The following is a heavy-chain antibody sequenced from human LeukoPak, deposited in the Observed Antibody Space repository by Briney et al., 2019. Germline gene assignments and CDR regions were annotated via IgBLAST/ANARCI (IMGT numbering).Heavy chain of an antibody. J-gene: IGHJ4*02. CDR1: GFTFSTYW. CDR2: IKNDGSIT. D-gene: IGHD1-14*01. Sequence: GGSLTLSCAAAGFTFSTYWMHWVRQAPRKGLVWVSRIKNDGSITIYADSVKGRFTISRDNAKNTLFLQMNSLRVDDTAVYYCARDDYNRHWGQGTLVTVSS. V-gene: IGHV3-74*01. CDR3: ARDDYNRH.